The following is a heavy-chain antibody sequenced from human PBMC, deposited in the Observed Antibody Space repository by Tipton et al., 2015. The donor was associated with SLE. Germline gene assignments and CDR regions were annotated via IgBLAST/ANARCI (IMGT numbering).Heavy chain of an antibody. CDR2: IYYSGSP. Sequence: TLSLTCTVSGGSISSSSYYWSWIRQPPGKGLEWIGYIYYSGSPNYDPSVKSRVTISIDTSKNHFSLRLTSVTAADTAVYYCARVGYGDYGGIDYWGQGTLVTVSS. V-gene: IGHV4-61*03. D-gene: IGHD4-17*01. CDR1: GGSISSSSYY. CDR3: ARVGYGDYGGIDY. J-gene: IGHJ4*02.